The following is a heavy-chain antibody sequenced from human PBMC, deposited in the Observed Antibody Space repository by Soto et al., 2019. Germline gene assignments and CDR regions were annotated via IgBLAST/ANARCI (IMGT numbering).Heavy chain of an antibody. CDR2: IVVGSGNT. Sequence: ASVKVSCKASGFTFTSSAVQWVRQARGQRLEWIGWIVVGSGNTNYAQKFQERVTITRDMSTSTAYMELSSLRSEDTAVYYCAAALYYYDSSGYYDWFDPWGQGTLVTAPQ. D-gene: IGHD3-22*01. J-gene: IGHJ5*02. CDR1: GFTFTSSA. V-gene: IGHV1-58*01. CDR3: AAALYYYDSSGYYDWFDP.